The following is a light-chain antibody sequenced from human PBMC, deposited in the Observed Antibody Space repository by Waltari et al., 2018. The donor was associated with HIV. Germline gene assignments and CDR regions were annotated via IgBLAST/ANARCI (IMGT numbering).Light chain of an antibody. Sequence: DIQMTQSPSTLSASVGDRVTITCRASRNISDWLAGYQQKLGEAPNLLIYKASSLQSGVPFRFSGSGSGTEFTLTISSLQPGDFATYYCQQYNSYPITFGQGTRLEIK. CDR3: QQYNSYPIT. V-gene: IGKV1-5*03. J-gene: IGKJ5*01. CDR1: RNISDW. CDR2: KAS.